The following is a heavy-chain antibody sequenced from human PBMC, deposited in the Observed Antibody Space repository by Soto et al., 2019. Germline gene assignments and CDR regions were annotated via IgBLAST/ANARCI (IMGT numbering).Heavy chain of an antibody. Sequence: SETLSLTCTVSGGSISSYYWSWSRQPPWKGLEWIGYIYYSGSTNYNPSLKSRVTISVDTSKNQFSLKLSSVTAADTAVYYCARGGTTTYYDFWSGPDSFDYWGQGTLVTVSS. D-gene: IGHD3-3*01. V-gene: IGHV4-59*01. CDR2: IYYSGST. J-gene: IGHJ4*02. CDR3: ARGGTTTYYDFWSGPDSFDY. CDR1: GGSISSYY.